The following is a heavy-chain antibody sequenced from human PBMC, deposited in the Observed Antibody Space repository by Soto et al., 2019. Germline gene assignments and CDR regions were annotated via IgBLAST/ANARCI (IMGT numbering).Heavy chain of an antibody. CDR2: INHSGST. D-gene: IGHD6-13*01. CDR3: ARGPGYSSSWPDY. Sequence: SETLSLTCAVYGGSFSGYYWSWIRQPPGKGLEWIGEINHSGSTNYNPSLKSRVTISVDTSKNQFSLKLSSVTAADTAVYYCARGPGYSSSWPDYWGQGTLVTVSS. V-gene: IGHV4-34*01. CDR1: GGSFSGYY. J-gene: IGHJ4*02.